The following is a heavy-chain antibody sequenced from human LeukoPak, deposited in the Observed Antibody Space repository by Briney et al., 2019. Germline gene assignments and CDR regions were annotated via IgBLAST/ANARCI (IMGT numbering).Heavy chain of an antibody. CDR3: ARGGRLAVAGRFDY. J-gene: IGHJ4*02. CDR2: INTSGST. Sequence: SETLSLTCTVSGGSISSGSYYWSWIRQPAGKGLEWIGRINTSGSTNYNPSLKSRVTISVDTSKNQFSLKLSSVTAADTAVYYCARGGRLAVAGRFDYWGQGTLVTVSS. CDR1: GGSISSGSYY. D-gene: IGHD6-19*01. V-gene: IGHV4-61*02.